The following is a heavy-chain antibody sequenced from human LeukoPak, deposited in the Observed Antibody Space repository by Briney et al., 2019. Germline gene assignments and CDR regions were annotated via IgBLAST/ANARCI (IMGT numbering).Heavy chain of an antibody. J-gene: IGHJ4*02. Sequence: GGSLRLSCAVSGFTFSTYAMSSVPQAPGKGLEWVSAISGSGGSTYYADSVKGRFTISRDNSKNTLYLQMNSLRAEDTAVYYCAKDASGAYCGGDCVSTFDYWGQGTLVTVSS. CDR1: GFTFSTYA. CDR3: AKDASGAYCGGDCVSTFDY. V-gene: IGHV3-23*01. D-gene: IGHD2-21*02. CDR2: ISGSGGST.